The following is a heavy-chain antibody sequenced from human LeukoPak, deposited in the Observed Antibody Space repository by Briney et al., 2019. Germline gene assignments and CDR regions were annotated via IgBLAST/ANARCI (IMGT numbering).Heavy chain of an antibody. D-gene: IGHD6-19*01. V-gene: IGHV4-39*07. CDR1: GGSINSGNHY. J-gene: IGHJ6*03. CDR2: IYYSGST. Sequence: SGTLSLTCTVSGGSINSGNHYWGWIRQSPGKGLEWIGNIYYSGSTYYNPSLKSRVTISIDTSKNQFSLKLSSVTAADTAVYYCARDRQSSGWYYRRHYYYMDVWGKGTTVTVSS. CDR3: ARDRQSSGWYYRRHYYYMDV.